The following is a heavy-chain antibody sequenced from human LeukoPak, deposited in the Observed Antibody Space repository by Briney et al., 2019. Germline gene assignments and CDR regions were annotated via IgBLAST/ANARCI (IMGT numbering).Heavy chain of an antibody. CDR3: ARGAEYYAIWRGYAGYSDY. CDR2: ISHRGST. V-gene: IGHV4-38-2*02. J-gene: IGHJ4*02. Sequence: SETLSLTCTVSGYSISNGYYWGWIRQPPGEGLEWDGSISHRGSTYYNPSLRSRITISLDRSKQKFYLKLTSVTAADAAVYFCARGAEYYAIWRGYAGYSDYWGQGISVTVSS. CDR1: GYSISNGYY. D-gene: IGHD3-3*01.